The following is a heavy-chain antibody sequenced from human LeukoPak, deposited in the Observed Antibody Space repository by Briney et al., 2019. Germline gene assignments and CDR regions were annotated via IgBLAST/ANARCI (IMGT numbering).Heavy chain of an antibody. Sequence: PSETLSLTCAVYGGSFSGYYWSWIRQPPWKGLEWIGEINHSGSTNYNPSLKSRVTISVDTSKNQFSLKLSSVTAADTAVYYCARPLRTWVATRGPFDYWGQGTLVTVSS. V-gene: IGHV4-34*01. CDR1: GGSFSGYY. J-gene: IGHJ4*02. CDR2: INHSGST. D-gene: IGHD5-12*01. CDR3: ARPLRTWVATRGPFDY.